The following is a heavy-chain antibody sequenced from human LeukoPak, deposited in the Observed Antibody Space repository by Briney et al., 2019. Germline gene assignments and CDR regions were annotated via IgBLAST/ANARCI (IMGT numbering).Heavy chain of an antibody. V-gene: IGHV4-59*01. J-gene: IGHJ5*02. CDR3: ARVRDWFDP. Sequence: PSETLSLTCTVAGGSISSYYWSWIRQPPGKGLEWIGYIYYSGSTKYNPSLKSRVTISVDTSKNPFSLKLSSVTAADTAVYYCARVRDWFDPWGPGTLVTVSS. CDR1: GGSISSYY. D-gene: IGHD4/OR15-4a*01. CDR2: IYYSGST.